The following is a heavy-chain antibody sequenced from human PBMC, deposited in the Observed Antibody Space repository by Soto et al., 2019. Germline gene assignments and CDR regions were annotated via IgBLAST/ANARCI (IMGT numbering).Heavy chain of an antibody. V-gene: IGHV3-23*01. CDR1: GFTFSNYA. CDR3: AKGGLLTGVAYFDY. Sequence: EVQLLESGGDLVQPGGSLRLSCVASGFTFSNYAMSWVRQAPGKGLQWVSTISGGGDSTYYADSLKGRFTTSRDNSNNTLYLRIDSLRADDTAVYYCAKGGLLTGVAYFDYWGLGTLVTVSS. J-gene: IGHJ4*02. D-gene: IGHD7-27*01. CDR2: ISGGGDST.